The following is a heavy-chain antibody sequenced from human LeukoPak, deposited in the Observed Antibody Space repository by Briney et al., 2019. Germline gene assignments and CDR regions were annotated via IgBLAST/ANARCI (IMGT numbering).Heavy chain of an antibody. CDR2: INDDGSAT. CDR1: GFTFSNYW. V-gene: IGHV3-74*01. CDR3: AREILAPGKTHDY. Sequence: PGGSLGLSCAASGFTFSNYWMHWVRQVPGKGLVWVSRINDDGSATFYADSVKGRFTISRDNAKNTLFLQMNSLSAEDTAVYYCAREILAPGKTHDYWGQGTLVTVSS. J-gene: IGHJ4*02.